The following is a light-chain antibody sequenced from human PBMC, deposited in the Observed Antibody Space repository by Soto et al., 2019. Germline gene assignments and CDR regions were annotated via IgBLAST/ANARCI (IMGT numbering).Light chain of an antibody. J-gene: IGKJ4*01. V-gene: IGKV3-11*01. CDR2: DAS. CDR3: QQRSNWPLT. CDR1: QSVSSY. Sequence: EIVLTQSPATLSLSPGERATLSCRASQSVSSYLAWYQQKPGQAPRLLYYDASNRATGIQARFSGSGSGTDFTLTISSLEPEDFAVYYCQQRSNWPLTFGGGTKVEIK.